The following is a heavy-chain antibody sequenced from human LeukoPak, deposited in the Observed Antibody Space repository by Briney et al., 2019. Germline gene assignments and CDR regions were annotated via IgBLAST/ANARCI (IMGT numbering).Heavy chain of an antibody. V-gene: IGHV4-59*08. D-gene: IGHD3-9*01. CDR2: IYYSGST. Sequence: SETLSLTCTXSGGSISSCYWSWIRQPPGKGLEWIGYIYYSGSTNYNPSLKSRVTISVDTSKNQFPLKLSSVTAADTAVYYCARHPELRYFDWLYAFDIWGQGTMVTVSS. CDR3: ARHPELRYFDWLYAFDI. CDR1: GGSISSCY. J-gene: IGHJ3*02.